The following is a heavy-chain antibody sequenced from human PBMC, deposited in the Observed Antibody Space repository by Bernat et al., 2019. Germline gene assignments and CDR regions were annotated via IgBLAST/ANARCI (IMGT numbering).Heavy chain of an antibody. J-gene: IGHJ4*02. CDR3: ARGAATAPKFDY. CDR1: GESFSGYY. D-gene: IGHD6-13*01. V-gene: IGHV4-34*02. Sequence: QVQLQQWGAGPFKPSETLSLTCAVYGESFSGYYWSWIRQPPVKGLEWIGEINHSGITNYNPSLKRRVTMSVDTSKNQFSLKLTSVTAADTAVYYCARGAATAPKFDYWGQGSLVTVSS. CDR2: INHSGIT.